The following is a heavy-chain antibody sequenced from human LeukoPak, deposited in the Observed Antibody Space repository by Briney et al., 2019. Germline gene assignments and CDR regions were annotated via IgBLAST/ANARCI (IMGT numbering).Heavy chain of an antibody. CDR3: ARGGTGDPGGY. D-gene: IGHD7-27*01. J-gene: IGHJ4*02. CDR2: IIPIFGTA. V-gene: IGHV1-69*13. CDR1: GGTFSSHA. Sequence: GASVKVSCKASGGTFSSHAISWVRQAPGQGLEWMGGIIPIFGTANYAQKFQGRVTITADESTSTAYMELSSLRSEDTAVYYCARGGTGDPGGYWGQGTLVTVSS.